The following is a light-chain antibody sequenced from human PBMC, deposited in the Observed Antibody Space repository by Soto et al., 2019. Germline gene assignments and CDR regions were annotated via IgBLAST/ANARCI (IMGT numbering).Light chain of an antibody. CDR2: GAS. Sequence: EIVMTQSPATLSVSPGERATLSCRASQSVTRNLAWYQRKPGQAPRLLIYGASTRATGIPARFSGSGSGTEFTLTISSLQSEDFAGYYCQQYDNWPPLTFGGGTKVEIK. CDR1: QSVTRN. CDR3: QQYDNWPPLT. V-gene: IGKV3-15*01. J-gene: IGKJ4*01.